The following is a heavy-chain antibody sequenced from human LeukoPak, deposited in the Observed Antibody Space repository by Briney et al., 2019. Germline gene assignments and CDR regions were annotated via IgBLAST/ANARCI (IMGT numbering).Heavy chain of an antibody. CDR3: AREGGHDYGDY. V-gene: IGHV3-7*03. CDR1: GFPYSSYW. Sequence: GGSLGRSCAASGFPYSSYWMSWVREAPGKGLEWVANIKQDGSEKYHVECVKGRFTISRDNAKNSLYLEMNRLRAEDTAVYYCAREGGHDYGDYWGQGTLVTVSS. CDR2: IKQDGSEK. J-gene: IGHJ4*02. D-gene: IGHD3-16*01.